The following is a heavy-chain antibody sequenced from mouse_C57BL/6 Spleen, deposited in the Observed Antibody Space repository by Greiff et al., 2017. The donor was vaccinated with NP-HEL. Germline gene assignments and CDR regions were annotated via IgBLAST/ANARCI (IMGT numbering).Heavy chain of an antibody. CDR2: INYDGSST. D-gene: IGHD1-2*01. CDR1: GFTFSDYY. Sequence: EVMLVESEGGLVQPGSSMKLSCTASGFTFSDYYMAWVRQVPEKGLEWVANINYDGSSTYYLDSLKSRFIISRDNAKNILYLQMSSLKSEDTATYYCARGDTTATHWYFDVWGTGTTVTVSS. CDR3: ARGDTTATHWYFDV. V-gene: IGHV5-16*01. J-gene: IGHJ1*03.